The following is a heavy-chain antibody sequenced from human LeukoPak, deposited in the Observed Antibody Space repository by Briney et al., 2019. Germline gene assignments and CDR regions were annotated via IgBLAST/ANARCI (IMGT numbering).Heavy chain of an antibody. CDR1: GYTFTAYG. CDR3: ARDRLTYYSGSGSDF. V-gene: IGHV1-18*01. J-gene: IGHJ4*02. Sequence: GASVKVSCKASGYTFTAYGISWVRQAPGQGLEWMGWISVYNGNTNYTPKLLGRVTMTTDTSTSTAYMELRSLRSDDTAVYYCARDRLTYYSGSGSDFWGQGTLVTVSS. D-gene: IGHD3-10*01. CDR2: ISVYNGNT.